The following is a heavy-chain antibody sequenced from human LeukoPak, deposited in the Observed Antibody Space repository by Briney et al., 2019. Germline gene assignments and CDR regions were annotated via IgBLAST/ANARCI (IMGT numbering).Heavy chain of an antibody. D-gene: IGHD2-15*01. CDR3: ARGLILEWLPSYYFDY. V-gene: IGHV3-74*01. J-gene: IGHJ4*02. CDR1: GFTFSSHW. CDR2: IISDGSST. Sequence: QPGGSLRLSCAASGFTFSSHWMHWVRQAPGKGLVWVSRIISDGSSTSYADSVKGRFTISRDNAKNSLYLQMNSLRAEDTAVYYCARGLILEWLPSYYFDYWGQGTLVTVSS.